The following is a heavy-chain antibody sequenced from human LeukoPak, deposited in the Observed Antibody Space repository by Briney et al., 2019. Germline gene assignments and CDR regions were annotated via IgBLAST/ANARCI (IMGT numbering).Heavy chain of an antibody. CDR1: GYTFTSYY. CDR2: INPSGGST. J-gene: IGHJ4*02. V-gene: IGHV1-46*01. D-gene: IGHD3-3*01. Sequence: ASVKVSCKASGYTFTSYYMHWVRQAPGQGLEWMGIINPSGGSTSYAQKFQGRVTMTRDTSISTAYMELSRLKSDDTAVYYCARDGDFWSGYYCDYWGQGTQVTVSS. CDR3: ARDGDFWSGYYCDY.